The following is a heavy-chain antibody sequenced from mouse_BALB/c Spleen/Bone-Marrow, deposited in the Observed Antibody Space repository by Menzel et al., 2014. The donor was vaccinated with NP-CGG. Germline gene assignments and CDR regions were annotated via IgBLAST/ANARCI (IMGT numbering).Heavy chain of an antibody. CDR3: TRDMGGILFDS. J-gene: IGHJ2*01. D-gene: IGHD4-1*01. CDR2: IRNKAYGYTT. Sequence: EVHLVESGGGLVQPGGSLRLSCVTSGFTFIDYYMNWVRQPPGKALEWVGFIRNKAYGYTTEYSASVKGRFTISRDNSQSSLYLQINTLRAEDSATYYCTRDMGGILFDSWGQGTTLAVSS. V-gene: IGHV7-3*02. CDR1: GFTFIDYY.